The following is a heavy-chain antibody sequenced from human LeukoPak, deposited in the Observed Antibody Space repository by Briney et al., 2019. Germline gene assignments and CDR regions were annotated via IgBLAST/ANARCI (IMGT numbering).Heavy chain of an antibody. CDR2: INHTGRT. Sequence: SETLSLTCAVYDGSFSGYYWSWIRQPPGKGLEWIGEINHTGRTNYNPSLKSRVTISVDTSKNQVSLKLSSVTAADTAVYYCARDLTLVVATRQISAFDYWGQGTLVSVSS. CDR1: DGSFSGYY. D-gene: IGHD2-15*01. J-gene: IGHJ4*02. CDR3: ARDLTLVVATRQISAFDY. V-gene: IGHV4-34*01.